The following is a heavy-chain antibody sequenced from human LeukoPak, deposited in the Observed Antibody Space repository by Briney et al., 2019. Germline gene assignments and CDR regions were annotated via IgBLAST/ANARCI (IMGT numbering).Heavy chain of an antibody. CDR1: GFTFSSYS. J-gene: IGHJ4*02. CDR3: AKGLHYYDSSGYYLDY. D-gene: IGHD3-22*01. V-gene: IGHV3-48*01. CDR2: ISSSSSTI. Sequence: GGSLRLSCAASGFTFSSYSMNWVRQAPGKGLEWVSYISSSSSTIYYADSVKGRFTISRDNAKNSLYLQMNSLRAEDTAVYYCAKGLHYYDSSGYYLDYWGQGTLVTVSS.